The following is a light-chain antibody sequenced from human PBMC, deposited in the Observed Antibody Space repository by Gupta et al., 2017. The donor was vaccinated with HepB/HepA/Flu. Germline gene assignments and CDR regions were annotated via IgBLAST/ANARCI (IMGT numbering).Light chain of an antibody. CDR2: AAS. V-gene: IGKV1-39*01. CDR3: QQSYSTPCS. J-gene: IGKJ2*04. CDR1: QSISSY. Sequence: DIQMTQSPSSLSASVGDRVTITCRASQSISSYLNWYQQKPGKAPKLLIYAASSLQSGVPSMFSGSGSGTDFTLTISSLQPEDFATYYCQQSYSTPCSFGQGTKLEIK.